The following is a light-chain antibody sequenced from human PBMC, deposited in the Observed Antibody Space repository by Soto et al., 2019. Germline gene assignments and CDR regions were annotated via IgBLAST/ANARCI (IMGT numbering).Light chain of an antibody. J-gene: IGLJ2*01. CDR2: EVS. V-gene: IGLV2-8*01. CDR3: SSYGGSNTVV. Sequence: QSALNQPPSASGSPGQSVTISCTGSSSDVGGYNYVSWYQQHPGKAPKLMYEVSKRPSGVPDRLSGSKSGNTASLTVSGLQAEDEADYYCSSYGGSNTVVFGGGTKLTVL. CDR1: SSDVGGYNY.